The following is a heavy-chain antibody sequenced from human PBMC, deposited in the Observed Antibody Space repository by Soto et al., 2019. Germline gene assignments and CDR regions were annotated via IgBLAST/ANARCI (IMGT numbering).Heavy chain of an antibody. V-gene: IGHV3-7*05. CDR1: GFTFSSYW. D-gene: IGHD3-3*01. Sequence: GGSLRLSCAASGFTFSSYWMSWVRQAPGKGLEWVANIKQDGSEKYYVDSVKGRFTISRDNAKNSLYLQMNSLRAEDTAVYYCARDLLFLSKAYDFWSGYYTGSYGMDVWGQGTTVTVSS. CDR3: ARDLLFLSKAYDFWSGYYTGSYGMDV. J-gene: IGHJ6*02. CDR2: IKQDGSEK.